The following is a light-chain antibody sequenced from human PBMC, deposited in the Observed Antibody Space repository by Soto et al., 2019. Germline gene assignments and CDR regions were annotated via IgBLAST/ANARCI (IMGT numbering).Light chain of an antibody. CDR2: GAS. J-gene: IGKJ1*01. V-gene: IGKV3-15*01. CDR1: QNIDSH. CDR3: QQYDEWPLT. Sequence: ILMTQSPATLSVSPGERATLSCRASQNIDSHLAWYQQKPGQAPRVVIFGASTRATGIAARFSGRGSGTDFPLTLTSLQSEDFAVYYCQQYDEWPLTFGQGTKVEI.